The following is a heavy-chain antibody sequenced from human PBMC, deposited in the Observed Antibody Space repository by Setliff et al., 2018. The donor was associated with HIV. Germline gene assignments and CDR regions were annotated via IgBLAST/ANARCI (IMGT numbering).Heavy chain of an antibody. CDR3: ASRDTSRYFDDY. CDR1: GDFFSSDYY. Sequence: SETLSLTCTVSGDFFSSDYYWGWIRQSPGKGLEWIGYIYYSGSTNYNPSLKSRVTISVDTSKNQFSLKLTSVTAADTAVYYCASRDTSRYFDDYWGQGTLVT. J-gene: IGHJ4*02. CDR2: IYYSGST. V-gene: IGHV4-59*08. D-gene: IGHD3-22*01.